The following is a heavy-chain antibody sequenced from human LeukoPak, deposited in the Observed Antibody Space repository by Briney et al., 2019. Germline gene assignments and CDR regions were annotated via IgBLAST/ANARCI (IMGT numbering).Heavy chain of an antibody. CDR1: AVFLSTYY. Sequence: PSETLSLTCTVSAVFLSTYYWTWLRQPPGKGLEWIGYIHDSGSTKYNPSLKSRVTISVDTSKNQFSLKLSSVTAADTAVYYCARERVWGSYRDYFDYWGQGILVTVSS. CDR3: ARERVWGSYRDYFDY. J-gene: IGHJ4*02. V-gene: IGHV4-59*12. D-gene: IGHD3-16*02. CDR2: IHDSGST.